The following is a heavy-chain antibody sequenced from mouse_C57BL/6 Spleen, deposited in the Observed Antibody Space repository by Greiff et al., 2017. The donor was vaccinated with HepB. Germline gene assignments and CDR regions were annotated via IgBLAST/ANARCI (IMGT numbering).Heavy chain of an antibody. Sequence: VQLQQPGAELVKPGASVKLSCKASGYTFTSYWMHWVKQSPGQGLEWIGMIHPNSGSTNYNEKFKSKATLTVDKSSSTAYMQLSSLTSEDSAVYYCARSGDYGNYEGYWGQGTTLTVSS. D-gene: IGHD2-1*01. V-gene: IGHV1-64*01. J-gene: IGHJ2*01. CDR1: GYTFTSYW. CDR3: ARSGDYGNYEGY. CDR2: IHPNSGST.